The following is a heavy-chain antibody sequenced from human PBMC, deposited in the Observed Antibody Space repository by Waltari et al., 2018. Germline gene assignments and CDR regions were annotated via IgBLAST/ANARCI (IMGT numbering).Heavy chain of an antibody. CDR2: INPNSGGT. D-gene: IGHD6-6*01. CDR1: GYTFTGYY. CDR3: ARDFRGAARVYYYYYYMDV. J-gene: IGHJ6*03. V-gene: IGHV1-2*06. Sequence: QVQLVQSGAEVKKPGASVKVSCKASGYTFTGYYMHWVRQAPGQGLEWMGRINPNSGGTNYAQKFQGRVTMTRDTSISTAYMELSRLRSDDTAVYYCARDFRGAARVYYYYYYMDVWGKGTTVTVSS.